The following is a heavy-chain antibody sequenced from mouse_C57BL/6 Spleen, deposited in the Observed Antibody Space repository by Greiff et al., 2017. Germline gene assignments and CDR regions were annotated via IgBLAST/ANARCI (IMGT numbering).Heavy chain of an antibody. CDR3: ARRYGSSYWYFDV. CDR2: IDPSDSYT. Sequence: VQLQQSGAELVRPGTSVKLSCKASGYTFTSYWMHWVKQRPGQGLEWIGVIDPSDSYTNYNQKFKGKATLTVDTSSSTAYMQLSSLTSEDSAVYYCARRYGSSYWYFDVWGTGTTVTVSS. J-gene: IGHJ1*03. D-gene: IGHD1-1*01. V-gene: IGHV1-59*01. CDR1: GYTFTSYW.